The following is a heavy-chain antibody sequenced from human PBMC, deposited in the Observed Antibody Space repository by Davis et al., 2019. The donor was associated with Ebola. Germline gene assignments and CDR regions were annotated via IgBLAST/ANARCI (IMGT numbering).Heavy chain of an antibody. J-gene: IGHJ5*02. V-gene: IGHV4-61*01. Sequence: SETLSLTCTVSGGSVSSGSYYWSWIRQPPGKGLEWIDYIYYSGSTNYNPSLKSRVTISVDTSKNQFSLKLNSVTAADTAVYYCARVVVLVIAPNWFDPWGQGTLVTVSS. CDR1: GGSVSSGSYY. CDR3: ARVVVLVIAPNWFDP. D-gene: IGHD3/OR15-3a*01. CDR2: IYYSGST.